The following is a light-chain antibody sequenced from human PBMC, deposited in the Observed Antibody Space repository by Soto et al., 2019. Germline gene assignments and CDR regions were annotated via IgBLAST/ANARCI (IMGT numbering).Light chain of an antibody. J-gene: IGKJ4*01. V-gene: IGKV1-9*01. CDR2: TAS. CDR1: QGISSY. Sequence: DIQLTQSPSFLSASVGDRVTITCRASQGISSYLAWYQQKPGKAPKLLIYTASTLQSGVPSRFSGSVSGTEFTLTISSLQPEDFATYYCQQHNSYPVTFGGGTKVEIK. CDR3: QQHNSYPVT.